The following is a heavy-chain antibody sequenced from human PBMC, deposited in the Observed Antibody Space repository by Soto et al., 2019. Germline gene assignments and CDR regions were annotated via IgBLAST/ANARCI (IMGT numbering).Heavy chain of an antibody. D-gene: IGHD6-19*01. CDR2: VSSSSSYI. CDR3: ASKAVAGTYDY. J-gene: IGHJ4*02. CDR1: GFTFSIYS. Sequence: EVQLVESGGGLVKPGGSLRLSCAASGFTFSIYSMNWVRQAPGKGLEWVSSVSSSSSYIYYADSVKGRFTTSRDNAKNSLYLQMTSLRAEDTAVYYCASKAVAGTYDYWGQGTLVTVSS. V-gene: IGHV3-21*01.